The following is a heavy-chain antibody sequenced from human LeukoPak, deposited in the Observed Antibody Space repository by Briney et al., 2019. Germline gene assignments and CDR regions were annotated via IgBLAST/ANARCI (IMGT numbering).Heavy chain of an antibody. CDR3: ARVSYYYDSSGYFDAFDI. CDR1: GGSISGYY. V-gene: IGHV4-4*07. D-gene: IGHD3-22*01. J-gene: IGHJ3*02. CDR2: VYTSGSTSWST. Sequence: PSETLSLTCSVSGGSISGYYWSWIRQPAGKGLEWIGRVYTSGSTSWSTNYNPSLKSRVTMSVDTSKNQFSLRLNSLTAADTAVYYCARVSYYYDSSGYFDAFDIWGQGTMVTVSS.